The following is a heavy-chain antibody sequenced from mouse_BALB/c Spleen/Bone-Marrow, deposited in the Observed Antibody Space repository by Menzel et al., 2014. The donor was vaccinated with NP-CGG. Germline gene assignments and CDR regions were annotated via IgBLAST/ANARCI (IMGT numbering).Heavy chain of an antibody. J-gene: IGHJ3*01. Sequence: VQLKESGAELVKPGASVKLSCTASGFNIKDTYMHWVKQRPEQGLEWIGRIDPANGNTKYDPKFQGKATITADTSSNTAYLRLSSLTSEDTAVYYCARWGITTGFAYWGQGTLVTVSA. CDR3: ARWGITTGFAY. CDR1: GFNIKDTY. D-gene: IGHD2-4*01. CDR2: IDPANGNT. V-gene: IGHV14-3*02.